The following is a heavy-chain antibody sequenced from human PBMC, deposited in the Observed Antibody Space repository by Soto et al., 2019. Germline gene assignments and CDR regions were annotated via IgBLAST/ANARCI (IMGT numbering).Heavy chain of an antibody. V-gene: IGHV1-46*01. CDR2: INPSGGST. CDR3: ARDKQQQRVRDYYYGMDG. Sequence: ASVKVSCKASGYTFTSYYMHWVRQAPGQGLEWMGIINPSGGSTSYAQKFQGRVTMTRDTSTSTVYMELSSLRSEDTAVYYCARDKQQQRVRDYYYGMDGWGQGSTVTVSS. CDR1: GYTFTSYY. J-gene: IGHJ6*02. D-gene: IGHD6-13*01.